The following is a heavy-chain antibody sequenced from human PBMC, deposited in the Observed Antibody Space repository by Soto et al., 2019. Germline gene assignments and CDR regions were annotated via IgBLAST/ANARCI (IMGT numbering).Heavy chain of an antibody. V-gene: IGHV3-23*01. CDR2: ISRSGGST. CDR1: GFTFSSYA. D-gene: IGHD6-25*01. J-gene: IGHJ3*01. Sequence: GASLRLSCAASGFTFSSYAMSWDRQAPGKGLEWVSAISRSGGSTNYADSVKGRFTISRDNSKNTLYLQMNSLRAEDTAVYYGAKVYRAGIAAHVRWGQGTMVTVSS. CDR3: AKVYRAGIAAHVR.